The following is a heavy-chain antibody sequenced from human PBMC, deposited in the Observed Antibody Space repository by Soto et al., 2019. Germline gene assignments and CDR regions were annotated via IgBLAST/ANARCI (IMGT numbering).Heavy chain of an antibody. J-gene: IGHJ2*01. CDR2: IYHSGST. V-gene: IGHV4-38-2*01. Sequence: SETLSLTCAVSGYSISSGYYWGWIRQPPGKGLEWIGSIYHSGSTYYNPSLKSRVTISVDTSKNQFSLKLSSVTAADTAVYYCARVGRTTPYWYFDLWGRGTLVTVSS. D-gene: IGHD1-26*01. CDR1: GYSISSGYY. CDR3: ARVGRTTPYWYFDL.